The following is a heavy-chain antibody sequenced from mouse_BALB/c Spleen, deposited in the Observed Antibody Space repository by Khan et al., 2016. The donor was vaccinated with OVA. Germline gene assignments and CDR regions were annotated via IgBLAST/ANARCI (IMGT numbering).Heavy chain of an antibody. CDR2: ISYSGNT. V-gene: IGHV3-2*02. CDR3: ARVYGGDFDY. CDR1: GYSITSDYA. Sequence: EVQLQESGPGLVKPSQSLSLTCNVTGYSITSDYAWNWIRQFPGNKLEWMGYISYSGNTKYNPSFKSRISFTRDTSKNQFFLQLISVTTEDTATYYCARVYGGDFDYWGQGTTLTVSS. D-gene: IGHD1-1*01. J-gene: IGHJ2*01.